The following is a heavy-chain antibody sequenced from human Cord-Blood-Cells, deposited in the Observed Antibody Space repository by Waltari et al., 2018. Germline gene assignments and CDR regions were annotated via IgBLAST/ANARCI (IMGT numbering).Heavy chain of an antibody. CDR3: ARIRDGDYEGYFDY. CDR2: IDWDDDK. J-gene: IGHJ4*02. CDR1: GFSLSTSGMC. Sequence: QVTLRESGPALVKPTQTLTLTCTFSGFSLSTSGMCVSWIRQPPGKALEGLALIDWDDDKYYSKSLKTKLTNSKDTSKNQVVLTMTNMDPVDTATYYCARIRDGDYEGYFDYWGQGTLVTVSS. D-gene: IGHD4-17*01. V-gene: IGHV2-70*01.